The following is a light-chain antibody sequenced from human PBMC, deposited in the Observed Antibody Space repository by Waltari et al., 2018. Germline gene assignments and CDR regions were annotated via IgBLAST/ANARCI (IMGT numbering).Light chain of an antibody. V-gene: IGLV2-23*01. Sequence: YQQRPGKAPKLMFYESSKRPSGVSNRFSGSKSDNTSSLTISGLQAEDEADYYCCSYATSSTSWVVGGGTKLTVL. CDR2: ESS. CDR3: CSYATSSTSWV. J-gene: IGLJ3*02.